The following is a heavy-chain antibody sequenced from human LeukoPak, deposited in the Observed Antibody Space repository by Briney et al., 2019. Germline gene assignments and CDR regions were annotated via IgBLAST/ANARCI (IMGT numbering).Heavy chain of an antibody. D-gene: IGHD2-15*01. Sequence: PGGSLRLSCAASGFSFSTYWMSWVRQAPGKGLECVANINQHGSEKYYVDSVKGRFTISRDNAKNSLYLQMNSLRVEDTATYYCARMCGGGSCFSIWGQGTLVTVSS. CDR1: GFSFSTYW. V-gene: IGHV3-7*01. J-gene: IGHJ4*02. CDR3: ARMCGGGSCFSI. CDR2: INQHGSEK.